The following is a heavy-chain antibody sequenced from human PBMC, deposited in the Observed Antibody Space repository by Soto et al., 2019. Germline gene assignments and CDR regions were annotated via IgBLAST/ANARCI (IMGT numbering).Heavy chain of an antibody. CDR2: IYYSGST. Sequence: ETLSLTYTVSGGSISSYYWSWSRQPPGKGLEWIGYIYYSGSTNYNPSLKSRVTISVDTSKNQFSLKLSSVTAADTAVYYCAGRLRVLDYESPFDYWGQGALFTVPS. V-gene: IGHV4-59*01. D-gene: IGHD3-3*01. CDR3: AGRLRVLDYESPFDY. J-gene: IGHJ4*02. CDR1: GGSISSYY.